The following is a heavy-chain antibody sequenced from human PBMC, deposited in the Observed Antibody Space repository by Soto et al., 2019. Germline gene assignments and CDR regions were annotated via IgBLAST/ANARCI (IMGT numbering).Heavy chain of an antibody. D-gene: IGHD3-22*01. Sequence: SETLSLTCTVSGGSISSYYWSWIRQPPGKGLEWIGYIYYSGSTNYNPSLKSRVTISVDTSKNQFSLKLSSVTAADTAVYYCATSKGDYYDSSGNFDYWGQGTLVTVSS. CDR1: GGSISSYY. CDR3: ATSKGDYYDSSGNFDY. V-gene: IGHV4-59*01. CDR2: IYYSGST. J-gene: IGHJ4*02.